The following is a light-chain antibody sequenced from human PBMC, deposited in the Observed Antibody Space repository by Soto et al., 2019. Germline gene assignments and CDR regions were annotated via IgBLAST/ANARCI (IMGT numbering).Light chain of an antibody. CDR3: QQYGSSPLT. CDR2: GAS. J-gene: IGKJ4*01. CDR1: QSVYSDF. V-gene: IGKV3-20*01. Sequence: IVLTQSPGTLSLSPGERATLSCRASQSVYSDFLAWYQQKPGQAPRLLIYGASSRATGIPDRFSGSGSGTDFTLTISRLGPEDFAVYYCQQYGSSPLTFGGGTKVEIK.